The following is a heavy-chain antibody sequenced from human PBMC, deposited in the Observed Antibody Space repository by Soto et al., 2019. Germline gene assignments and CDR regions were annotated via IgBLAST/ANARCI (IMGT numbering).Heavy chain of an antibody. J-gene: IGHJ5*02. CDR1: GFSLSTSGVG. V-gene: IGHV2-5*02. D-gene: IGHD3-22*01. CDR2: IYWDDDK. Sequence: QITLKESGPTLVKPTQTLTLTCTFSGFSLSTSGVGVGWIRQPPGKALEWLALIYWDDDKRYSPSLKSRLTITKDTSKNQVVLTMTNMDPVDTATYYCAYRRTTMIVVASNWFDPWGQGTLVTVSS. CDR3: AYRRTTMIVVASNWFDP.